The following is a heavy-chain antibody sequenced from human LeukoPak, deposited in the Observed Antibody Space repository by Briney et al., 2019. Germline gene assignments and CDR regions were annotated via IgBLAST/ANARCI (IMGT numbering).Heavy chain of an antibody. V-gene: IGHV3-30*04. D-gene: IGHD3-10*01. CDR1: GFTFSSYA. CDR2: ISYDGSNK. CDR3: AKDRVLLWFGEEFDY. Sequence: PGGSLRLSCAASGFTFSSYAMHWVRQAPGKGLEWVAVISYDGSNKYYADSVKGRFTISRDNSKNTLYLQMNSLRAEDTAVYYCAKDRVLLWFGEEFDYWGQGTLVTVSS. J-gene: IGHJ4*02.